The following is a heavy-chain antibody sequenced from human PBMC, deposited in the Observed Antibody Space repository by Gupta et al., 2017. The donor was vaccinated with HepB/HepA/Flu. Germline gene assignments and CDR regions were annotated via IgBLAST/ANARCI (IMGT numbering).Heavy chain of an antibody. J-gene: IGHJ4*02. CDR3: AREIPSSYGDCNDY. V-gene: IGHV3-48*03. D-gene: IGHD2-21*02. CDR1: EFTFSHYE. Sequence: EVQLVESGGGLVQPGGSLRLSCAASEFTFSHYEMNWVRQAPGKGLAWISYITASGDATRYAESVKGRFTISRDNANNLLYLQMNNLRADDTAVYYCAREIPSSYGDCNDYWGQGTLVAVSS. CDR2: ITASGDAT.